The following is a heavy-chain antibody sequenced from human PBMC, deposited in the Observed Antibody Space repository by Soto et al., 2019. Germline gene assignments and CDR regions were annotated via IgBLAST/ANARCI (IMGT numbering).Heavy chain of an antibody. CDR1: GGSFSGYY. D-gene: IGHD2-2*01. CDR3: ARVIRVVPATENYYYMDV. J-gene: IGHJ6*03. V-gene: IGHV4-34*01. CDR2: INHSGST. Sequence: SETLSLTCAVYGGSFSGYYWSWIRQPPGKGLEWIGEINHSGSTNYNPSLKSRVTISVDTSKNQFSLKLSSVTAADTAVYYCARVIRVVPATENYYYMDVWGKGTTVTVSS.